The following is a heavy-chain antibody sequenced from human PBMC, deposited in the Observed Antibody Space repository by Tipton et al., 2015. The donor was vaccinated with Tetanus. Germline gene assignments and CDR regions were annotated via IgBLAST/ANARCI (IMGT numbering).Heavy chain of an antibody. J-gene: IGHJ4*02. CDR1: GVSISGGTYY. D-gene: IGHD3-3*01. CDR3: ARHQSGYFTPFDY. Sequence: LRLSCSVSGVSISGGTYYWGWIRQPPGKAPEWVGSVYESGDTYYIPSLKSRVTISVDTSKNQFSLNLNSMAAADTGVYYCARHQSGYFTPFDYWGQGNLVTVSS. V-gene: IGHV4-39*01. CDR2: VYESGDT.